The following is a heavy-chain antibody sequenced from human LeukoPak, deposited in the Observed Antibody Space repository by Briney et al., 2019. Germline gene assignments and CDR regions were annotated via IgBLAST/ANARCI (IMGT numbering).Heavy chain of an antibody. D-gene: IGHD3-16*01. Sequence: SETLSLTCTVSGGSISSSSYYRGWIRQPPGKGLEWIGYFYNSGRSTYNPSLKSRVTISADTSKNHFSLKLNSVTTADTAVYYCTRGAGWLIDYWGQGILVTVSS. J-gene: IGHJ4*02. CDR2: FYNSGRS. CDR1: GGSISSSSYY. CDR3: TRGAGWLIDY. V-gene: IGHV4-61*03.